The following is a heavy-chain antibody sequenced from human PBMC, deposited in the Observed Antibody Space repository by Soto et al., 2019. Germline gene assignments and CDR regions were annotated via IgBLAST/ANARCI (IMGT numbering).Heavy chain of an antibody. D-gene: IGHD3-10*01. CDR3: AHIASYYQFDWFDP. J-gene: IGHJ5*02. V-gene: IGHV1-2*04. CDR2: INPNSGGT. Sequence: ASVKVSCKASGYTFTGYYMHWVRQAPGQGLEWMGWINPNSGGTNYAQKFQGWVTMTRDTSISTAYMELSRLRSDDTAVYYCAHIASYYQFDWFDPWGQGTLVTVSS. CDR1: GYTFTGYY.